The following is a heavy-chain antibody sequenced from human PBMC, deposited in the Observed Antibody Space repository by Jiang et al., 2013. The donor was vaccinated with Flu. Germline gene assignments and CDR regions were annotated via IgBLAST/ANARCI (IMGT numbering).Heavy chain of an antibody. CDR2: IYHSGST. Sequence: WIGYIYHSGSTYYKSSLKSRVTISVDRSKNQFSLKLSSVTAADTAVYYCARISPSGDADYYMDVWGKGTTVTVSS. CDR3: ARISPSGDADYYMDV. D-gene: IGHD3-10*01. J-gene: IGHJ6*03. V-gene: IGHV4-30-2*01.